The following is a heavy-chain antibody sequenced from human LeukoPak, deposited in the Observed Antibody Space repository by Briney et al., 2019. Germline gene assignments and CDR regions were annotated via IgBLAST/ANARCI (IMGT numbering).Heavy chain of an antibody. D-gene: IGHD5-18*01. Sequence: GGSLRLSCAASGFIFNDYYMNWIRQAPGKGLEWVSTIYSGGTTYYADSVMGRFTISRHNSRNTLYLQMNSLRAEDTAVYYCARVDTVMAYYFDLWGQGTLVTVSS. CDR3: ARVDTVMAYYFDL. CDR2: IYSGGTT. J-gene: IGHJ4*02. CDR1: GFIFNDYY. V-gene: IGHV3-53*04.